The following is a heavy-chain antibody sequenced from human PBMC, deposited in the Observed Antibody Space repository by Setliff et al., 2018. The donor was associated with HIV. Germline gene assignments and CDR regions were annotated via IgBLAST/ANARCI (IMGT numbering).Heavy chain of an antibody. CDR1: GGSIASDYY. CDR2: IWHSGTT. CDR3: ARSPRFGGVMKY. Sequence: KTSETLSLTCTVSGGSIASDYYWSWIRQSPEKGLEWIASIWHSGTTYYNPSLGNRVTISVDTSKNQFSLKLSSVTAADTAVYYCARSPRFGGVMKYWGQGTLVTVSS. D-gene: IGHD3-16*01. J-gene: IGHJ4*02. V-gene: IGHV4-38-2*02.